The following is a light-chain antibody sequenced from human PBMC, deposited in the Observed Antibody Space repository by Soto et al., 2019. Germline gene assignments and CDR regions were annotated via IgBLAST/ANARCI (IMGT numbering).Light chain of an antibody. CDR1: QSVNNY. CDR3: QQRSVWPWT. Sequence: EIVLTQSPATLSLSPGERATLSCRASQSVNNYLAWYQQKPGQAPRLLIYDTSDRASGIPARFSGSGSGTDFTLTISSLEPDDFAVFYCQQRSVWPWTFGQGTKVEIK. J-gene: IGKJ1*01. V-gene: IGKV3-11*01. CDR2: DTS.